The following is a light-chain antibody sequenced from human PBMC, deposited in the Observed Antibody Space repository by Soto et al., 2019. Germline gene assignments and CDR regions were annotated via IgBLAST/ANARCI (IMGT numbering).Light chain of an antibody. CDR1: ASDVGGYNY. Sequence: HSALTQPAAVSGSPGQSITISCTGTASDVGGYNYVSWYQQHPGKAPKLMIHAVSNRPSGISSRFSGSKSGNTASLTISGLQSEVEADYFCRSYISTFPYVFGTGINSAVL. CDR2: AVS. J-gene: IGLJ1*01. V-gene: IGLV2-14*01. CDR3: RSYISTFPYV.